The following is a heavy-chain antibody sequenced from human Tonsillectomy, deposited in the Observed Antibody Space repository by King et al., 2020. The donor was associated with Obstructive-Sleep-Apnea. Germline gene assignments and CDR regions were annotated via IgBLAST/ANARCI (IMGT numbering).Heavy chain of an antibody. CDR3: ARIPLYGSGSLGSFDY. J-gene: IGHJ4*02. D-gene: IGHD3-10*01. CDR2: IDWDDDK. Sequence: VTLKESGPALVKPTQTLTLTCTFSGFSLSTSGMCVSWIRQPPGKALEWLVRIDWDDDKYYSTSLKTRLTISKDTSKNQVVLTMTNMDPVDTATYYCARIPLYGSGSLGSFDYWGQGTLVTVSS. CDR1: GFSLSTSGMC. V-gene: IGHV2-70*11.